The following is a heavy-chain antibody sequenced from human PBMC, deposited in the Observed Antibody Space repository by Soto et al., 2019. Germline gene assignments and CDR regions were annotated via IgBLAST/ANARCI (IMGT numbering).Heavy chain of an antibody. CDR1: GGSISSSSYY. Sequence: SETLSLTCTVSGGSISSSSYYWGWIRQPPGKGLEWIGSIYYSGSTYYNPSLKSRVTISVDTSKNQFSLKLSSVTAADTAVYYCARQFNIVVVPAAIPSWFDPWGQGTLVTVS. J-gene: IGHJ5*02. V-gene: IGHV4-39*01. D-gene: IGHD2-2*01. CDR3: ARQFNIVVVPAAIPSWFDP. CDR2: IYYSGST.